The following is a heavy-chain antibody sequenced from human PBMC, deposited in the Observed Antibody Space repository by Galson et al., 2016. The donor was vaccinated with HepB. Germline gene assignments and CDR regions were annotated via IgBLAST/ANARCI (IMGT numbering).Heavy chain of an antibody. CDR2: TYYRSKWYN. CDR1: GDSVSSNTAS. Sequence: CAISGDSVSSNTASWNWIRQSPSRGLEWLGRTYYRSKWYNDYAVSVKSRITINPDTSKNQFSLQLNSVTPEDTAMYYCARAIDSSGWSETDVFDIWGQGTTVTVSS. J-gene: IGHJ3*02. D-gene: IGHD6-19*01. V-gene: IGHV6-1*01. CDR3: ARAIDSSGWSETDVFDI.